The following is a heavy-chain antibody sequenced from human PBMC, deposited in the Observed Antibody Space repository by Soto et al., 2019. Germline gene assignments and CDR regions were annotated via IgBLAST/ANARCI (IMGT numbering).Heavy chain of an antibody. D-gene: IGHD1-26*01. CDR2: INPSGGST. J-gene: IGHJ3*02. V-gene: IGHV1-46*01. CDR3: AREGGAATSPDAFDI. Sequence: ASVKVSCKASGYTFTSYYMHWVRQAPGQGLEWMGIINPSGGSTSYAQKFQGRVTMTRDTSTSTVYMELSSLRSADTAVYYCAREGGAATSPDAFDIWGQGTMVTVSS. CDR1: GYTFTSYY.